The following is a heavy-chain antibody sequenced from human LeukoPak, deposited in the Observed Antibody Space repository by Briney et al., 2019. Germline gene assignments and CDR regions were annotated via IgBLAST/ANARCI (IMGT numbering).Heavy chain of an antibody. V-gene: IGHV4-34*01. CDR1: GGSFSGYY. CDR2: INHSGST. D-gene: IGHD2-2*01. CDR3: ARVGVPAARRYHYYYMDV. Sequence: PSETLSLTCAVYGGSFSGYYWSWIRQPPGKGLEWIGEINHSGSTNYNPSLKSRVTISVDTSKNQFSLKLSSVTAADTAVYYCARVGVPAARRYHYYYMDVWGKGTTVTVSS. J-gene: IGHJ6*03.